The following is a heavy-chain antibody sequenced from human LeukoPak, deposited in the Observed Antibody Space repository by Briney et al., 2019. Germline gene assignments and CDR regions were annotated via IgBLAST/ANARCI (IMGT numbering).Heavy chain of an antibody. D-gene: IGHD1-1*01. J-gene: IGHJ3*02. CDR3: ARDGRTTGAIDI. CDR1: GVSISSYD. CDR2: IYYSGST. Sequence: SETLSLTCTVSGVSISSYDWNWIRQPPGRGLEWIGYIYYSGSTSYNPSLKIRVTISVDTSNSLFSLRLNSVTAADTAVYYCARDGRTTGAIDIWGQGTMVTVSS. V-gene: IGHV4-59*01.